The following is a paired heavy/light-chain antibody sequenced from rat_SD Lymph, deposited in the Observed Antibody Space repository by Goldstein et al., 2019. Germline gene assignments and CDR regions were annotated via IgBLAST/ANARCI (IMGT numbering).Heavy chain of an antibody. J-gene: IGHJ1*01. CDR1: GFTFSNYY. CDR3: ARQGITTVVTSWYFDF. D-gene: IGHD1-1*01. CDR2: ISTSGSRT. V-gene: IGHV5-25*01. Sequence: EVQLVESGGGLVQPGRSLKLSCAASGFTFSNYYMAWVRQAPKKGLEWVATISTSGSRTYYPDSVKGRFTISRDNAKSSLYLQMNSLKSEDTATYYCARQGITTVVTSWYFDFWGPGTMVTVSS.
Light chain of an antibody. V-gene: IGKV8S6*01. CDR3: QQHYSYPPT. CDR2: LAS. J-gene: IGKJ2-1*01. CDR1: QSLLSSGNQKNY. Sequence: DIVMTQSPSSLAVSAGETVTINCKSSQSLLSSGNQKNYLAWYQQKPGQSPKLLIYLASTRESGVPDRFIGSGSGTDFTLTISSVQAEDLADYYCQQHYSYPPTFGAGTKLELK.